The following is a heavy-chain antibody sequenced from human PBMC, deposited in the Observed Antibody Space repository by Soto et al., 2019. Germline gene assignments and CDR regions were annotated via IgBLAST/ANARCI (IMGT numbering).Heavy chain of an antibody. Sequence: ASLKVSCKASGYTFTSYYMHWVRQAPGQGLEWMGIINPSGGSTSYAQKFQGRVTMTRDTSTSTVYMELSSLRSEDTAVYYCASAPWGGNWFDPWGQGTLVTVSS. V-gene: IGHV1-46*01. D-gene: IGHD3-16*01. CDR3: ASAPWGGNWFDP. J-gene: IGHJ5*02. CDR2: INPSGGST. CDR1: GYTFTSYY.